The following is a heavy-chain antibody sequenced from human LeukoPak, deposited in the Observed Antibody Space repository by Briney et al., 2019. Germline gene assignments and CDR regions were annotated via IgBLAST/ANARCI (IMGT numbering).Heavy chain of an antibody. CDR1: GFTFSSNG. CDR2: ITCSGGGT. CDR3: AKRSSGYFFDY. V-gene: IGHV3-23*01. J-gene: IGHJ4*02. D-gene: IGHD5/OR15-5a*01. Sequence: GGSLRLSCAASGFTFSSNGMSWVRQVTGKGLDWVSSITCSGGGTFYADSVKGRFTISRDNSNNMVYLQMTSLRAEDTAVYYCAKRSSGYFFDYWGLGTLVTVSS.